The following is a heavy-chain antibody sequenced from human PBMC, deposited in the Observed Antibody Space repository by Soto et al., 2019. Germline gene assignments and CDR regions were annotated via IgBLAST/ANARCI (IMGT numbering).Heavy chain of an antibody. CDR3: AHSSPTALIRAEFDY. D-gene: IGHD5-18*01. V-gene: IGHV2-5*02. Sequence: QITLKESGPTLVKPTQTLTLTCTFSGFSLSTSEVGVGWIRQPPGKALEWLALIYWDDDKRYSPSLKSRLTITKDTSNNQVVLTMTNMDPVDTATYYCAHSSPTALIRAEFDYWGQGTLVTVSS. CDR1: GFSLSTSEVG. J-gene: IGHJ4*02. CDR2: IYWDDDK.